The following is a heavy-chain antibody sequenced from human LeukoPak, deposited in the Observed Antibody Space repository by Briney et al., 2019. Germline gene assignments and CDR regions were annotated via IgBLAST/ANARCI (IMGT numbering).Heavy chain of an antibody. CDR1: GYTFTSYG. V-gene: IGHV1-18*01. D-gene: IGHD3-9*01. J-gene: IGHJ4*02. Sequence: ASVKVSCKASGYTFTSYGITWVRQAPGEGLEWMGWISVYNDKTNYAQKLQGRVTMTTETSTSTAYMELRSLRSDDTAVYYCAKEGDYDILTGYPRGIDYWGQGTLVTVSS. CDR2: ISVYNDKT. CDR3: AKEGDYDILTGYPRGIDY.